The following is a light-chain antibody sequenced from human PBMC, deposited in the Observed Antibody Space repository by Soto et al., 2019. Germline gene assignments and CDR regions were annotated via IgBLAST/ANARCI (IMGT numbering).Light chain of an antibody. V-gene: IGLV1-51*01. CDR3: ATWESSLNVGV. Sequence: QSVVTQPPSVSAAPGQKVTISCSGSSSNIGNNYVSWYQHLPGTAPKLLIYDTNKRPSGIPDRFSGSKSGTSATLGITGLQTGDESDYYCATWESSLNVGVFGGVTKLTVL. CDR2: DTN. J-gene: IGLJ3*02. CDR1: SSNIGNNY.